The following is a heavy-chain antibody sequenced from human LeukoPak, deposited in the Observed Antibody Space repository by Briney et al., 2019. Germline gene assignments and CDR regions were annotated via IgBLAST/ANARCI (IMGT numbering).Heavy chain of an antibody. CDR1: GYTFTNYY. J-gene: IGHJ6*02. CDR2: IIPIFGTA. V-gene: IGHV1-69*13. Sequence: SVNVSCKASGYTFTNYYMHWVRQAPGQGLEWMGGIIPIFGTANYAQKFQGRVTITADESTSTAYMELSSLRSEDTAVYYCARVKGYYGSGSQIYYYYGMDVWGQGTTVTVSS. CDR3: ARVKGYYGSGSQIYYYYGMDV. D-gene: IGHD3-10*01.